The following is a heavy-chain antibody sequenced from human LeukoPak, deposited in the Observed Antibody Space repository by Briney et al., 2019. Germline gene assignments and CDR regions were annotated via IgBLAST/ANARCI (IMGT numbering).Heavy chain of an antibody. V-gene: IGHV1-69*06. Sequence: SVKVSCKASGGTFSSYAISWVRQAPGQGLXXXXXXXXXXXTANYAQKFQGRVTIAAEKSTSTAYMELSSLRSEDTAVYYCASDIIVVVPAANPYYYYGMDVWGKGTTVTVSS. J-gene: IGHJ6*04. CDR1: GGTFSSYA. CDR2: XXXXXXTA. D-gene: IGHD2-2*01. CDR3: ASDIIVVVPAANPYYYYGMDV.